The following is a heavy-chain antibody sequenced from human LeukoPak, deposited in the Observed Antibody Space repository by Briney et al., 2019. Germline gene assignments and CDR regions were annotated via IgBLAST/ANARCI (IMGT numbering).Heavy chain of an antibody. CDR1: GYTFTSYA. Sequence: ASVKVSCKASGYTFTSYAMHWVRQAPGQRLEWMGWSNAGNGNTKYSHEFQGRVTITRDTSASTAYMELSSLRSEDMAVYYCARARHYGSGSYLLDYWGQGTLVTVSS. V-gene: IGHV1-3*02. D-gene: IGHD3-10*01. CDR2: SNAGNGNT. J-gene: IGHJ4*02. CDR3: ARARHYGSGSYLLDY.